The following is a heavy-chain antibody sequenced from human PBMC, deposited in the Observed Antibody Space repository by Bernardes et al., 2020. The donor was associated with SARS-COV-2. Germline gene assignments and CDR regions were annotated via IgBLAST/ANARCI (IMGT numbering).Heavy chain of an antibody. J-gene: IGHJ6*02. Sequence: GGSLRLSCVVSGFTFSDYGMHWVRQAPGKGLEWVAVIWYDGSKKYYADSVKGRVTISRDNSKNTLYLQMNSLRAEDTAVYYCVRDTGLHPHRLEDYIDVWGQGTTVTVSS. D-gene: IGHD2-15*01. CDR2: IWYDGSKK. CDR3: VRDTGLHPHRLEDYIDV. V-gene: IGHV3-33*01. CDR1: GFTFSDYG.